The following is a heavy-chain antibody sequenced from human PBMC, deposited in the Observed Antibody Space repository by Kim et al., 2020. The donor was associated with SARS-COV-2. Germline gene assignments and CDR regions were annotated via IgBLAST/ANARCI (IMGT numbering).Heavy chain of an antibody. CDR3: TRGNYHGMDV. CDR2: RT. V-gene: IGHV3-74*01. Sequence: RTIQPDSVKARLTIPREHAKNTLYLQINSRRAEDTAVYFCTRGNYHGMDVWGQGTTVTVSS. J-gene: IGHJ6*02.